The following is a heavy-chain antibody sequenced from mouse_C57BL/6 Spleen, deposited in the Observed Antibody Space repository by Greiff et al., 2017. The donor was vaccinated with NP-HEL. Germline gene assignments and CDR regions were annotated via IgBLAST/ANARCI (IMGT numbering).Heavy chain of an antibody. CDR1: GYTFTSYG. J-gene: IGHJ4*01. CDR3: ARGGNFGLLGAMDY. D-gene: IGHD2-10*01. CDR2: IYIGNGYT. Sequence: EVQLQQSGAELVRPGSSVKMSCKTSGYTFTSYGINWVKQRPGQGLEWIGYIYIGNGYTVYNEKFKCKATLTSDTSSSAAYMQLSSLTSEDSAIYCCARGGNFGLLGAMDYWGQGTSVTVCS. V-gene: IGHV1-58*01.